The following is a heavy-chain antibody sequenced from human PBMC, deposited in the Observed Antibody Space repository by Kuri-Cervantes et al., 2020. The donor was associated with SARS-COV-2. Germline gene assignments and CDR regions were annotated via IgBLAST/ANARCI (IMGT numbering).Heavy chain of an antibody. CDR3: ATNDYGVSYMDV. D-gene: IGHD4-17*01. CDR1: GFTLSGSA. V-gene: IGHV3-73*01. CDR2: IRSKANSYAT. J-gene: IGHJ6*03. Sequence: GGSLRLSCAASGFTLSGSAMHWVRQASGKGLEWVGRIRSKANSYATAYAASVKGRFTISRDDSKNTAYLQMNSLRAEDTALYHCATNDYGVSYMDVWGKGTTVTVSS.